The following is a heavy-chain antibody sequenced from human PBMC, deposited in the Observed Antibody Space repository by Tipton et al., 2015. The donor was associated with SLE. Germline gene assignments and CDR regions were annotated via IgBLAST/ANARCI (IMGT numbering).Heavy chain of an antibody. J-gene: IGHJ3*02. CDR1: GGSISSSSYY. V-gene: IGHV4-39*07. D-gene: IGHD4-17*01. CDR3: ARDDPTGDAFDI. CDR2: IYYSGST. Sequence: TLSLTCTVSGGSISSSSYYWGWIRQPPGKGLEWLGSIYYSGSTYYNPSLKSRVTISVDTSKNQFSLKLSSVTAAGTAVYYCARDDPTGDAFDIWGQGTMVTVSS.